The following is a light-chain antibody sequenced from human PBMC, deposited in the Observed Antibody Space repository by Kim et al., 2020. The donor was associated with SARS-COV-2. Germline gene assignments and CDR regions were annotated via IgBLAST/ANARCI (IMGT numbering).Light chain of an antibody. Sequence: SSELTQAPAVSVALGQTVRITCQGDSLRSYYASWYQQKPGQAPVLVIYGKNNRPSGIPDRFSGSSSGNTASLTITGAQAEDEADYYCNSRDSSGNRVFGGGTQLTVL. J-gene: IGLJ2*01. CDR1: SLRSYY. CDR2: GKN. CDR3: NSRDSSGNRV. V-gene: IGLV3-19*01.